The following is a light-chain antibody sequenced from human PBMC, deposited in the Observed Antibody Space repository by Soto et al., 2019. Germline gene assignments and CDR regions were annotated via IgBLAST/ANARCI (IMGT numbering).Light chain of an antibody. Sequence: DIQMTQSPSSLSASVGDRVTITCRAGQSISTYLNWYQQKPGKAPKLLIYGASSLQSGVPSRFSGSAFGTDFTLPISSLQPEDFATYYCQQSYIPPLTFGGGTKLQIK. J-gene: IGKJ4*01. CDR2: GAS. CDR3: QQSYIPPLT. CDR1: QSISTY. V-gene: IGKV1-39*01.